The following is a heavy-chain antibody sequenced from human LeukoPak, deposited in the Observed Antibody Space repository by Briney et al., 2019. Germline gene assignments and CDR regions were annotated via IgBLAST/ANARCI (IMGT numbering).Heavy chain of an antibody. D-gene: IGHD3-10*01. CDR3: ARVAESGYGSGSFLDY. Sequence: SETLSLTCTVSGGSISSGGYCWSWIRQHPGKGLEWIGYIYYSGSTYYNPSLKSRVTISVDTSKNQFSLKLSSVTAADTAVYYCARVAESGYGSGSFLDYWGQGTLVTVSS. J-gene: IGHJ4*02. CDR2: IYYSGST. CDR1: GGSISSGGYC. V-gene: IGHV4-31*03.